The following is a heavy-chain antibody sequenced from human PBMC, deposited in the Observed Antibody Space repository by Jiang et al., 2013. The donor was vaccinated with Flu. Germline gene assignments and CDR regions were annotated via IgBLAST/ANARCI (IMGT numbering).Heavy chain of an antibody. Sequence: EVKKPGASVKISCKASGYTFTEYSLNWVRQTPGQGFEWMGRITTNTGSPTYAQDFRGRFVISLDASVSTVYVQINSLKSEDSGVYYCVRRDKFTSGWSFDHWGQGTVVSVSS. J-gene: IGHJ4*02. CDR3: VRRDKFTSGWSFDH. CDR1: GYTFTEYS. D-gene: IGHD6-19*01. V-gene: IGHV7-4-1*02. CDR2: ITTNTGSP.